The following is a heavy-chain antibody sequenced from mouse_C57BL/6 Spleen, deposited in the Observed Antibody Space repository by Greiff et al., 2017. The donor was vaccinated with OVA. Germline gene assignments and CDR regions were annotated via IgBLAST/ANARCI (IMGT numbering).Heavy chain of an antibody. J-gene: IGHJ3*01. D-gene: IGHD2-1*01. CDR3: ARDHYGNYGFAY. Sequence: EVQLVESGGGLVKPGGSLKLSCAASGFTFSSYAMSWVRQTPEKRLEWVATISDGGSYTYYPDNVKGRFTISRDNATNNLYLQLRHLKSDDTAMYYCARDHYGNYGFAYWGQGTLVTVSA. V-gene: IGHV5-4*01. CDR1: GFTFSSYA. CDR2: ISDGGSYT.